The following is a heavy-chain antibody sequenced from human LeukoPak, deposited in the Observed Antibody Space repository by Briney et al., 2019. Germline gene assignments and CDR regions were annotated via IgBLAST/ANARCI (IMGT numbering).Heavy chain of an antibody. V-gene: IGHV4-4*07. CDR2: IYTSGST. J-gene: IGHJ4*02. Sequence: PSETLSLTCTVSGGSISSYYWSWIRQPAGKGLEWIVRIYTSGSTNYNPSLKSRVTMSVDASKNQFSLKLSSVTAADTAVYYCARGRGAGLLWFGELSHWGQGTLVTVSS. CDR1: GGSISSYY. CDR3: ARGRGAGLLWFGELSH. D-gene: IGHD3-10*01.